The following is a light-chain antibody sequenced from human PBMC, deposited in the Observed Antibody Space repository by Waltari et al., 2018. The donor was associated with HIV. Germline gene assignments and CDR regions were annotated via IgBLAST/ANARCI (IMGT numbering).Light chain of an antibody. CDR3: CSYAGRSTLEV. Sequence: SALTQPASVSGSPGQSITISCIGTSSDVGAYNLVSWYQQHPGKAPKFIIYEVNKRPSEVSIRFSGSKSGNTASLTISGLQAEDEADYYCCSYAGRSTLEVFGGGTKVTVL. J-gene: IGLJ2*01. CDR2: EVN. CDR1: SSDVGAYNL. V-gene: IGLV2-23*02.